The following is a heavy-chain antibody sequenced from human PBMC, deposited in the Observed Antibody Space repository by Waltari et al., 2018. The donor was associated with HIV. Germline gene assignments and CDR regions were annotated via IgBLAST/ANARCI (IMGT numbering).Heavy chain of an antibody. D-gene: IGHD3-16*01. V-gene: IGHV3-21*01. CDR3: ARDLGASNNYYYGMDV. Sequence: EVQLVESGGGLVKPGGSLRLSCAASGFTFSIYSMNWIRQAPGKGVGVVSSISSSGSYIYYKDSVKGRFTISRDNSLYLQMNSLRADDTAVYYCARDLGASNNYYYGMDVWGQGTTVTVSS. CDR2: ISSSGSYI. CDR1: GFTFSIYS. J-gene: IGHJ6*02.